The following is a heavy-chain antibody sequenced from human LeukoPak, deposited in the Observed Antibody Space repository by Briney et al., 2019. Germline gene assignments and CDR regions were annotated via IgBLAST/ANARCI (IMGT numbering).Heavy chain of an antibody. CDR3: AKANKGSGWNDY. Sequence: GGSLRLSCAASGFTFSSYAMSRVRQAPGKGLEWVSAISGSGGSTYYADSVKGRFTISRDNSKNTLYLQMNSLRAEDTAVYYCAKANKGSGWNDYWGQGTLVTVSS. CDR2: ISGSGGST. J-gene: IGHJ4*02. D-gene: IGHD6-19*01. V-gene: IGHV3-23*01. CDR1: GFTFSSYA.